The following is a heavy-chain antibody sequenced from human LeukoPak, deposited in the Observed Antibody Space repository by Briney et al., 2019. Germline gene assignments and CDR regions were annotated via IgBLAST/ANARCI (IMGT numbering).Heavy chain of an antibody. D-gene: IGHD3-22*01. J-gene: IGHJ4*02. CDR1: GFTVSSNY. Sequence: PGGSLRLSCAASGFTVSSNYMSWVRQAPGKGLEWVSVIYSGGSTYYADSVKGRFTISRDNSKNTLYLQMNSLRAEDTAVYYCARERGLYDSSGYFDYWGQGTLVTVSS. CDR3: ARERGLYDSSGYFDY. V-gene: IGHV3-66*01. CDR2: IYSGGST.